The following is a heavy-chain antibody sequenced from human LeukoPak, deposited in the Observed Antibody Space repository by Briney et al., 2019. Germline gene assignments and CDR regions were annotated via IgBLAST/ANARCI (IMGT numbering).Heavy chain of an antibody. Sequence: GGSLRLSCAASGFTFSSYAMHWVRQAPGKGLEWVAVISYDGSNKYYADSVKGRFTISRDNSKNTLYLQMNSLRAEDTAVCYCARSITIEYYYYGMDVWGQGTTVTVSS. CDR1: GFTFSSYA. V-gene: IGHV3-30-3*01. CDR3: ARSITIEYYYYGMDV. CDR2: ISYDGSNK. J-gene: IGHJ6*02. D-gene: IGHD3-10*01.